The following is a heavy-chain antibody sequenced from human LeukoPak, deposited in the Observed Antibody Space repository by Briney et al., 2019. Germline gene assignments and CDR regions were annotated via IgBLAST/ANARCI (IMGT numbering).Heavy chain of an antibody. CDR2: IYSNGKE. D-gene: IGHD2-15*01. J-gene: IGHJ5*01. CDR3: ARESPTSGIDS. V-gene: IGHV3-53*01. CDR1: GFSVDSNY. Sequence: GGSLRLSCSASGFSVDSNYMSWVRQAPGKGLEWVSVIYSNGKEYYAESAKGRFTISRDISKNSLDLLMNRLRGEDTAVYYCARESPTSGIDSWGQGTLVIVSS.